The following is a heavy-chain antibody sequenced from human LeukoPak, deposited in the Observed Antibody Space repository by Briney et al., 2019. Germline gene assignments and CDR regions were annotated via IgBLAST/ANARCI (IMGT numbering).Heavy chain of an antibody. CDR2: IYYSGST. V-gene: IGHV4-39*01. D-gene: IGHD3-22*01. J-gene: IGHJ4*02. Sequence: SETLSLTCTVSGGSISSSSYYWGWIRQPPGKGLEWIGTIYYSGSTYYNPSLKSRITISVYTSKNQFSLKLSSVTAADTAVHYRGGRGSSGYLQYFDYWGQGTLVTVSS. CDR1: GGSISSSSYY. CDR3: GGRGSSGYLQYFDY.